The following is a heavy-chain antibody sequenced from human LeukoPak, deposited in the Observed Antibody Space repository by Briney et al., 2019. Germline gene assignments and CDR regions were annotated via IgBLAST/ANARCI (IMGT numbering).Heavy chain of an antibody. Sequence: GASVKVSCKASGYTFTGYYMHWVRQAPGQGLEWMGWINPNSGGTNYAQKFQGRVTMTRDTSISTAYMELSRLRSDDTAVYYCARVSRSSSWPLDYWGQGTLVTVSS. J-gene: IGHJ4*02. CDR2: INPNSGGT. D-gene: IGHD6-13*01. CDR1: GYTFTGYY. V-gene: IGHV1-2*02. CDR3: ARVSRSSSWPLDY.